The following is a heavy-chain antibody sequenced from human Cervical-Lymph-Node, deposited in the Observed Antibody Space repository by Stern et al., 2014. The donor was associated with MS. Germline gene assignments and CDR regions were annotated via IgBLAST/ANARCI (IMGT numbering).Heavy chain of an antibody. CDR3: NTETIYDSSGYYHFDF. Sequence: EVQLVESGGGLVKPGGALRVSCAVSGFTFSNAWMKSETDGGTTDYAAPVKGRFTISRDDSKNTLYLQMNSLKTEDTAIYYCNTETIYDSSGYYHFDFWGQGTLVTVSS. V-gene: IGHV3-15*01. J-gene: IGHJ4*02. D-gene: IGHD3-22*01. CDR2: SETDGGTT. CDR1: GFTFSNAW.